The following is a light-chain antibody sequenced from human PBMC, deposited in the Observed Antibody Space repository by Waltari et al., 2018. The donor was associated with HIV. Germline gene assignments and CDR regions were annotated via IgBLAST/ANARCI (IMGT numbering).Light chain of an antibody. CDR2: KDT. CDR3: ATWDDILSGYL. CDR1: NSNIGSNF. Sequence: SVPTQPPSASGTPGQRVAISCSGSNSNIGSNFVYWYQQLPGTAPKPLIYKDTRRPAGVPERFSASKSGSPSSLAISGLRSEDEAEYYCATWDDILSGYLFGTGTKVTVL. J-gene: IGLJ1*01. V-gene: IGLV1-47*01.